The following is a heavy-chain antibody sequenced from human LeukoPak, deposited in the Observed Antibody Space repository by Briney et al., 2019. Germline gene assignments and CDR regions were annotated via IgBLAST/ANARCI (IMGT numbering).Heavy chain of an antibody. CDR3: ARHGETSLVYIDY. J-gene: IGHJ4*02. CDR2: IDSDGTRT. CDR1: GFAFSTYW. D-gene: IGHD5-18*01. V-gene: IGHV3-74*01. Sequence: GGSLRLSCAASGFAFSTYWMHWVRQAPGKGLVWVSRIDSDGTRTTYADSVKGRFTISRDSAKNTLYLQMNSLRAEDTAVYYCARHGETSLVYIDYWGQGTLVTVSS.